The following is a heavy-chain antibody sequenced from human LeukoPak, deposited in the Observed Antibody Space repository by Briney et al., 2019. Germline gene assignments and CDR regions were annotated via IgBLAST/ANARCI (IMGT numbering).Heavy chain of an antibody. CDR2: INHSGST. Sequence: SETLSLTCAVYGGSFSGYYWSWIRQPPGKGLEWIGEINHSGSTNYNPSLKSRVTISVDTSKNQFSLKLSSVTAADTAVYCCVRVRAVNDYGMDVWGQGTTVTVSS. CDR3: VRVRAVNDYGMDV. D-gene: IGHD3-10*01. V-gene: IGHV4-34*01. CDR1: GGSFSGYY. J-gene: IGHJ6*02.